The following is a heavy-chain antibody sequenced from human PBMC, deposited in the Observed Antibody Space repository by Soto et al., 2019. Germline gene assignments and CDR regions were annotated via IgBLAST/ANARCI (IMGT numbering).Heavy chain of an antibody. CDR1: GFIFSNYW. D-gene: IGHD3-3*01. CDR3: ARAGLLRRYSAWSIYGMDV. J-gene: IGHJ6*02. CDR2: IKEGGSEK. V-gene: IGHV3-7*03. Sequence: PVGSLRLSCAASGFIFSNYWMTWVRQAPGKGLEWVANIKEGGSEKYFVDSVKGRFTISRDNAKNSLFVQMNGLRDEDTAVYYCARAGLLRRYSAWSIYGMDVWGQGTTVTVSS.